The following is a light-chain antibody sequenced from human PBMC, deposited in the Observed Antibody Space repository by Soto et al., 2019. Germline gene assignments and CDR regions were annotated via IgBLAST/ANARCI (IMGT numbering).Light chain of an antibody. J-gene: IGKJ2*01. CDR3: QQYYNSPYT. CDR1: QSALSSSNDKNY. V-gene: IGKV4-1*01. CDR2: WAS. Sequence: DIVVTQSPDSLPVSLGERATINCKSSQSALSSSNDKNYLAWYRQKPGQPPKLLIYWASTRESGVPDRFSGSGSGTDFTLTITRLQAEDVAVYYCQQYYNSPYTFGQGTKLEIK.